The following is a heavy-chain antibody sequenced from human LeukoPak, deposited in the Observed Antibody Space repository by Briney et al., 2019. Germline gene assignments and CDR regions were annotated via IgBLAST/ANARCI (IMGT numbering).Heavy chain of an antibody. J-gene: IGHJ6*02. CDR1: GGSINSGDYY. CDR3: ARDDFEYSVHYGMDV. CDR2: IYYSGST. D-gene: IGHD3-9*01. V-gene: IGHV4-30-4*01. Sequence: TSQTLSLTCTVSGGSINSGDYYWSWIRQPPGKGLEWIGYIYYSGSTYYNPSLQSRVTMSVDTSKNQISLRLRSVTAADTAVYYCARDDFEYSVHYGMDVWGQGTAVTVSS.